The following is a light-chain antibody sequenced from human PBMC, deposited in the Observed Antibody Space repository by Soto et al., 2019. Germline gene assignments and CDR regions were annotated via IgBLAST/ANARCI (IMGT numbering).Light chain of an antibody. CDR3: QKYNTVPRT. CDR1: QGISHF. J-gene: IGKJ1*01. Sequence: DIQMTQSPSSLSASVGDRVTITRRASQGISHFLAWYQQKPGKVPKLLIYAASILQSGVPPRFSGSGSGTDFTLTISSLQPEDVATYYCQKYNTVPRTFGQGTKVEI. CDR2: AAS. V-gene: IGKV1-27*01.